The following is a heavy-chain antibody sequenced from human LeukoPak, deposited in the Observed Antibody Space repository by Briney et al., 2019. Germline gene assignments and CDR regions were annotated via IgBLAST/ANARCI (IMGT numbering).Heavy chain of an antibody. CDR3: AKDVEVAGAFDY. CDR2: INSDGSST. D-gene: IGHD6-19*01. Sequence: PGGSLRLSCAASGFTFSSYWMHWVRQAPGKGLVWVSRINSDGSSTSYADSVKGRFTISRDNAKNTLYLQMNSLRAEDTAVYYCAKDVEVAGAFDYWGQGTLVTVSS. J-gene: IGHJ4*02. V-gene: IGHV3-74*01. CDR1: GFTFSSYW.